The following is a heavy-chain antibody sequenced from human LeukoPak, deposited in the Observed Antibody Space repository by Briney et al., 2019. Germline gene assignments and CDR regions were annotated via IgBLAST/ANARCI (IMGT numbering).Heavy chain of an antibody. CDR1: GYSFASSW. D-gene: IGHD2-21*02. CDR2: IYPGDSDT. V-gene: IGHV5-51*01. J-gene: IGHJ4*02. CDR3: ARPATYCGGDCWLDY. Sequence: GESLKISCTASGYSFASSWIAWVRQMPGKGLEWMGIIYPGDSDTRYSPSFQGQVTISADKSISTAYLQWSSLKASDTAMYYCARPATYCGGDCWLDYWGQGTLVTVSS.